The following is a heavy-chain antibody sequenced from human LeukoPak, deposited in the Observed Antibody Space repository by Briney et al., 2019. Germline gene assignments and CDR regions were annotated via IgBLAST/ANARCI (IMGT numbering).Heavy chain of an antibody. CDR3: ARDLDYGTYYYYMDV. CDR2: ISSSSSYI. Sequence: GRSLRLSCAASGFTFSSYSMNWVRQAPGKGLEWVSSISSSSSYIYYADSVKGRFTISRDNAKNSLYLQMNSLRAEDTAVYYCARDLDYGTYYYYMDVWGKGTTVTVSS. D-gene: IGHD4-17*01. V-gene: IGHV3-21*01. CDR1: GFTFSSYS. J-gene: IGHJ6*03.